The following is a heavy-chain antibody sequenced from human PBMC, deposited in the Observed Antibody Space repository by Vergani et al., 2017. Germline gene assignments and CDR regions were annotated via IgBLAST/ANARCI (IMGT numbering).Heavy chain of an antibody. D-gene: IGHD1/OR15-1a*01. J-gene: IGHJ5*02. Sequence: QVQLVASGGGLVRPGGSLRLSCAASGFIFSDYYMTWIRQTPGKGLEWLAHISDGGETKMYAESLKGRFTVSRDNTKNLLILQMNTLTVDDTATYYCGRKQSPASLMDKPIDIWGQGTLVTVSS. CDR1: GFIFSDYY. CDR2: ISDGGETK. CDR3: GRKQSPASLMDKPIDI. V-gene: IGHV3-11*01.